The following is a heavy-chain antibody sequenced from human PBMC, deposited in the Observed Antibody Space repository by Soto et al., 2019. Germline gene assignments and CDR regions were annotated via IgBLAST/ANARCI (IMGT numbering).Heavy chain of an antibody. CDR1: GYTFTGYY. Sequence: QVQLVQSGAEVKKPGASVKVSCKASGYTFTGYYMHWVRQAPGQGLEWMGWINPNSGGTNYAQKFQGWVNMTRDTSISTAYMELSRLRSDDTAVYYCARARIAAAGMYDYYGMDVWGQGITVTVSS. CDR3: ARARIAAAGMYDYYGMDV. D-gene: IGHD6-13*01. CDR2: INPNSGGT. V-gene: IGHV1-2*04. J-gene: IGHJ6*02.